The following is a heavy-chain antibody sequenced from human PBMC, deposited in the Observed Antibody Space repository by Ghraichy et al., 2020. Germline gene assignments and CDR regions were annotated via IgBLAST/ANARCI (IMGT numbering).Heavy chain of an antibody. Sequence: SQTLSLTCAVSGGSISSGGYSWSWIRQPPGKGLEWIGYIYHSGSTYYNPSLKSRVTISVDRSKNQFSLKLSSVTAADTAVYYCARGRHSLLDPWGQGTLVTVSS. CDR1: GGSISSGGYS. CDR3: ARGRHSLLDP. D-gene: IGHD3-16*01. V-gene: IGHV4-30-2*01. J-gene: IGHJ5*02. CDR2: IYHSGST.